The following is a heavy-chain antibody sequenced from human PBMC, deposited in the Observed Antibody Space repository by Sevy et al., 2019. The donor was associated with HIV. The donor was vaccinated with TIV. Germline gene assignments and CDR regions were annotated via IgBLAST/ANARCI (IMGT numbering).Heavy chain of an antibody. CDR1: GFTFSSYD. CDR3: ARGIPGKYQLLVGMDV. D-gene: IGHD2-2*01. J-gene: IGHJ6*02. CDR2: IGTAGDT. V-gene: IGHV3-13*01. Sequence: GGSLRLSCEASGFTFSSYDMHWVRQATGKGLEWVSAIGTAGDTYYPGSVKGRFTISRENAKNSLYLQMNSLGAGDTAVYYCARGIPGKYQLLVGMDVWGQGTTVTVSS.